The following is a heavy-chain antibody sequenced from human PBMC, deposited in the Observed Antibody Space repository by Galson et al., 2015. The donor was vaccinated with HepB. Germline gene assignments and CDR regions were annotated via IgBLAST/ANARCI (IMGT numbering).Heavy chain of an antibody. D-gene: IGHD5-24*01. Sequence: SLRLSCAASGFTFSSYSMNWVRQAPGKGLEWVSSISSSSSYIYYADSVKGRFTISRDNAKNSLYLQMNSLRAEDTAVYYCASETDGYNLPLASWGQGTLVTVSS. CDR1: GFTFSSYS. V-gene: IGHV3-21*01. J-gene: IGHJ4*02. CDR2: ISSSSSYI. CDR3: ASETDGYNLPLAS.